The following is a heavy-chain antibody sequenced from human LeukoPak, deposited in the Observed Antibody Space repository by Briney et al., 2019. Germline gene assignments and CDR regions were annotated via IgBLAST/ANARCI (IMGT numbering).Heavy chain of an antibody. V-gene: IGHV1-2*02. CDR3: ARGDIVAMTFDY. J-gene: IGHJ4*02. Sequence: VASVKVSCKASGYTFTSYAMNWVRQAPGQGLEWMGWINPNSGGTNYAQKFQGRVTMTRDTSISTAYMELSRLRSDDTAVYYCARGDIVAMTFDYWGQGTLVTVSS. D-gene: IGHD5-12*01. CDR2: INPNSGGT. CDR1: GYTFTSYA.